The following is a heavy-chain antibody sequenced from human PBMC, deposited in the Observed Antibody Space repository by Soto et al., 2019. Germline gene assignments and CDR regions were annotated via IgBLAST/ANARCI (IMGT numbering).Heavy chain of an antibody. Sequence: ASVKVSCKASGYTFTSYDINWVRQATGQGLEWMGWMNPNSGNTGYAQKFQGRVTMTRNTSISTAYMELSSLRSEDTAGYYCAREVVAGDDAFDIWGQGTMVTVSS. CDR2: MNPNSGNT. V-gene: IGHV1-8*01. CDR1: GYTFTSYD. D-gene: IGHD6-19*01. CDR3: AREVVAGDDAFDI. J-gene: IGHJ3*02.